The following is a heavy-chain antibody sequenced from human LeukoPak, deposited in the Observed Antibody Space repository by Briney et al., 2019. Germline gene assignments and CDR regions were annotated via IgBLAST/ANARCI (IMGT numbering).Heavy chain of an antibody. D-gene: IGHD6-19*01. Sequence: GGTLRLSCAASGFTFSSYWMSWVRQAPGKGLEWVANIKDDGRQKYYVDSVKGRFTISRDNAKNSLSLQMNSLRAEDTAVYYCARVTAVAGFDHWGQGTLVTVSS. V-gene: IGHV3-7*03. CDR1: GFTFSSYW. CDR3: ARVTAVAGFDH. CDR2: IKDDGRQK. J-gene: IGHJ4*02.